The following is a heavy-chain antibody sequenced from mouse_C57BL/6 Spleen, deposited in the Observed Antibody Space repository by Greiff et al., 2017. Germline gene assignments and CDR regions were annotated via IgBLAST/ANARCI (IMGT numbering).Heavy chain of an antibody. CDR1: GYTFTSYW. Sequence: VQLQQPGAELVKPGASVKLSCKASGYTFTSYWMHWVKQRPGQGLEWIGMIQPNSGSTNYNEKFKSKATLTVDKSSSTAYMQLSSLTSEDSAVYYCARVRTVVATRYFDVWGTGTTVTVSS. D-gene: IGHD1-1*01. V-gene: IGHV1-64*01. CDR3: ARVRTVVATRYFDV. CDR2: IQPNSGST. J-gene: IGHJ1*03.